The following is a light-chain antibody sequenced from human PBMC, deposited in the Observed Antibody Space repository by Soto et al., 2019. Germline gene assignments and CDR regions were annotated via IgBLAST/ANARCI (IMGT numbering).Light chain of an antibody. CDR3: QSYDSSLSGYV. Sequence: QSVLTQPPAVSEAPGQRVTISCTGRSSNIGAGYEAHWYQQVPGTSPKLLIYENNNRPSGVPARFSGSKSGNSAALAITGLQAEDEAEYYCQSYDSSLSGYVFGTGTKLTVL. J-gene: IGLJ1*01. CDR2: ENN. CDR1: SSNIGAGYE. V-gene: IGLV1-40*01.